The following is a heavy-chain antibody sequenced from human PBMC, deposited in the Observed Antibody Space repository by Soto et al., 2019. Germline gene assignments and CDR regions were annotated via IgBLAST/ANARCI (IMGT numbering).Heavy chain of an antibody. J-gene: IGHJ4*02. V-gene: IGHV4-59*08. CDR2: IYYSGTT. CDR3: ARGYGYSFDY. Sequence: TSETLSLTCTVSGGSISSYDWSWIRQPPGKGLEWIGYIYYSGTTNYNPSLKSRVTISVDTSKKQLSLKLSFVTAADTAVYYCARGYGYSFDYWGQGTLVTVSS. D-gene: IGHD5-18*01. CDR1: GGSISSYD.